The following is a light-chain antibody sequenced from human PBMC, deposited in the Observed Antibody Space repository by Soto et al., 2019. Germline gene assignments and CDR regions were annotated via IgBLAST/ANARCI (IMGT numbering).Light chain of an antibody. V-gene: IGKV3-15*01. J-gene: IGKJ1*01. CDR3: HQYHGWPWT. CDR2: GAS. Sequence: EIVMTQSPASLSVSPRERATLSFSASQSINRYLAWYQRKPGQAPRLLIHGASTRATGVPARFSGSGSGTEFTLTITGLQSEDSAIYYCHQYHGWPWTFGQGTKVDI. CDR1: QSINRY.